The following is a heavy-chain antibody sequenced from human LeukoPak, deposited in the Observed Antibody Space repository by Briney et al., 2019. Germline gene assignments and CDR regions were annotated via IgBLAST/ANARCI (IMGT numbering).Heavy chain of an antibody. V-gene: IGHV1-24*01. CDR3: ATDHGIAVAGIESFAFDI. Sequence: ASVKVSCKASGYTFTGYYMHWVRQAPGKGLEWMGGFDPEDGETIYAQKLQGRVTMTEDTSTDTAYMELSSLRSEDTAVYYCATDHGIAVAGIESFAFDIWGQGTMVTVSS. J-gene: IGHJ3*02. D-gene: IGHD6-19*01. CDR2: FDPEDGET. CDR1: GYTFTGYY.